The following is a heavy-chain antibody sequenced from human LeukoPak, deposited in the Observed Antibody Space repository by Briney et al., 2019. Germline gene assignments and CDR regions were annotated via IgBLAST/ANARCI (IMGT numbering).Heavy chain of an antibody. J-gene: IGHJ4*02. CDR1: GFTFSNYW. Sequence: PGGSLRLSCATSGFTFSNYWMCWVRQAPGKGLEWVANIRQDGGDKYYADSVKGRFTISRDNAKNSLYLQMNSLRAEDTAVYYCAKPIAGSDYWGQGTLVTVSS. CDR2: IRQDGGDK. CDR3: AKPIAGSDY. V-gene: IGHV3-7*03. D-gene: IGHD6-13*01.